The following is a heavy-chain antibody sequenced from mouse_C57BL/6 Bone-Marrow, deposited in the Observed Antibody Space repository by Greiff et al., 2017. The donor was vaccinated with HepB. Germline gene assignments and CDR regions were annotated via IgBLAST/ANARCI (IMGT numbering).Heavy chain of an antibody. Sequence: QVQLKQPGAELVKPGASVKLSCKASGYTFTSYWMHWVKQRPGQGLEWIGMIHPNSGSTNYNEKFKSKATLTVDKSSSTAYMQLSSLTSEDSAVYYCARWDYYGSSYEGWYFDVWGTGTTVTVSS. J-gene: IGHJ1*03. D-gene: IGHD1-1*01. CDR3: ARWDYYGSSYEGWYFDV. CDR1: GYTFTSYW. V-gene: IGHV1-64*01. CDR2: IHPNSGST.